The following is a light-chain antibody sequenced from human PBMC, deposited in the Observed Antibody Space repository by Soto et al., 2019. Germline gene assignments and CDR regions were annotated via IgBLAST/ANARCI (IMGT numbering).Light chain of an antibody. Sequence: QSALTQPASVSGSPGQSITISCTGTSSDVGGYNYVSWYQQHPGKAPRLMIYDVSNRPSGVSNRFSGSKSGNTASLTISGLQAEDEADYYCSSYTSSSTPHVVFGGGTKLTVL. CDR1: SSDVGGYNY. CDR3: SSYTSSSTPHVV. CDR2: DVS. V-gene: IGLV2-14*01. J-gene: IGLJ2*01.